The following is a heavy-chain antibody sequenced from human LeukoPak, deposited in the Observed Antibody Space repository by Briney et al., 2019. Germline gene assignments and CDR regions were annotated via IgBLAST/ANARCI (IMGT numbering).Heavy chain of an antibody. J-gene: IGHJ6*03. D-gene: IGHD1-26*01. CDR2: LYYSGST. CDR1: GVSISSYY. Sequence: SETLSLTCTVSGVSISSYYWSWIRQPPGKGLEWIGYLYYSGSTYYNPSLKSRVTISVDTSKNQFSLKLSSVTAADTAVYYCAREGAGVGATYYYYYMDVWGKGTTVTVSS. V-gene: IGHV4-59*01. CDR3: AREGAGVGATYYYYYMDV.